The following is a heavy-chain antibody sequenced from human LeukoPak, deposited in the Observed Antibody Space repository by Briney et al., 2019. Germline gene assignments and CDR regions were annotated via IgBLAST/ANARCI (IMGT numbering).Heavy chain of an antibody. V-gene: IGHV3-30*02. CDR1: GFTFSSYG. J-gene: IGHJ4*02. Sequence: PGGSLRLSCAASGFTFSSYGMHWVRQAPGKGLEWVAFIRYDGSNKYYADSVKGRFTISRDNSKNTLYLQVNSLKTEDTAVYYCTRLMYCSGGSCYSFDYWGQGTLVTVSS. D-gene: IGHD2-15*01. CDR2: IRYDGSNK. CDR3: TRLMYCSGGSCYSFDY.